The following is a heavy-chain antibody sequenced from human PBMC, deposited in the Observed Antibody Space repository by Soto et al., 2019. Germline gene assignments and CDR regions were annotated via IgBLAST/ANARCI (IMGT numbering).Heavy chain of an antibody. J-gene: IGHJ6*02. D-gene: IGHD3-22*01. CDR2: IIPIFGTA. V-gene: IGHV1-69*13. Sequence: ASVKVSCKASGGTFSSYAISWVRQAPGQGLEWMGGIIPIFGTANYAQKFQGRVTITADESTSTAYMELSSLRSEDTAVYYCASRWGYYDSSGRYGMDVWGQGTTVTVSS. CDR1: GGTFSSYA. CDR3: ASRWGYYDSSGRYGMDV.